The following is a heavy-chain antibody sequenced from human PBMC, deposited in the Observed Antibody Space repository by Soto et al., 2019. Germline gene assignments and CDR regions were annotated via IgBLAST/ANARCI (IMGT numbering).Heavy chain of an antibody. Sequence: QLLLVQSGAEVKKSGSSVKVSCKASGGSFSSLVISWLRQAPGQGPEWMGGINPMLGVANFAQKFQDRVTITADESTTTAYMELSSLRSEDTAVYSCARGPAQFDPWGQGTLVTVSS. CDR3: ARGPAQFDP. J-gene: IGHJ5*02. D-gene: IGHD2-2*01. CDR1: GGSFSSLV. V-gene: IGHV1-69*01. CDR2: INPMLGVA.